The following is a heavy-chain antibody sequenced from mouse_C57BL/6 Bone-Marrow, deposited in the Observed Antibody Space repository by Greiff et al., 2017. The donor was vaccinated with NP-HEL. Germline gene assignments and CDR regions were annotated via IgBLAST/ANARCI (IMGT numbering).Heavy chain of an antibody. CDR1: GYTFTSYW. D-gene: IGHD1-1*01. CDR3: ARWGYGSSHYYAMDY. Sequence: VQLQQPGAELVKPGASVKLSCKASGYTFTSYWMHWVKQRPGHGLEWIGMIHPNSGSTNYNEKFKSKATLTVDKSSSTAYMQLSSLTSEDSAVYYCARWGYGSSHYYAMDYWGQGTSVTVSS. CDR2: IHPNSGST. V-gene: IGHV1-64*01. J-gene: IGHJ4*01.